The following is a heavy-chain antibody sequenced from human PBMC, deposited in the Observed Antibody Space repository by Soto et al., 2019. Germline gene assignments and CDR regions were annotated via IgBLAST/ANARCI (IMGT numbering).Heavy chain of an antibody. CDR3: ARLGDSSGYSKDYFDY. CDR1: GGSISSSSYY. V-gene: IGHV4-39*01. CDR2: IYYSGST. J-gene: IGHJ4*02. D-gene: IGHD3-22*01. Sequence: TCTVSGGSISSSSYYWGWIRQPPGKGLEWIGSIYYSGSTYYNPSLKSRVTISVDTSKNQFSLKLSSVTAADTAVYYCARLGDSSGYSKDYFDYWGQGTLVTVS.